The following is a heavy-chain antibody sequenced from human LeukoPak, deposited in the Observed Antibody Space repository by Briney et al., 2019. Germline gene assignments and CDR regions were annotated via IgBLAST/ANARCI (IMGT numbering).Heavy chain of an antibody. CDR2: IYSDIST. CDR1: GFTVSNNY. D-gene: IGHD3-10*01. Sequence: PGGSLRLSCAASGFTVSNNYMGWVRQAPGKGLEWVSFIYSDISTYYADSVKGRFTISRDDSKNTLFLQMNSLRAEDTAVYYCARLPLRTMVRGVISDYWGQGTLVTVSS. V-gene: IGHV3-66*04. CDR3: ARLPLRTMVRGVISDY. J-gene: IGHJ4*02.